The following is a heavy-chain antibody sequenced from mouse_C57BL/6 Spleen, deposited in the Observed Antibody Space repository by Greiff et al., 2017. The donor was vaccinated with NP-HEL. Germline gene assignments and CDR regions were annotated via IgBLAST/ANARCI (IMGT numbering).Heavy chain of an antibody. V-gene: IGHV5-17*01. J-gene: IGHJ2*01. CDR3: ARGGMSLFDY. Sequence: EVKLMESGGGLVKPGGSLKLSCAASGFTFSDYGMHWVRQAPEKGLEWVAYISSGSSTIYYADTVKGRITISRDNAKNTLFLQMTSLRSEDTAMYCCARGGMSLFDYWGQGTTLTVSS. CDR2: ISSGSSTI. D-gene: IGHD6-1*01. CDR1: GFTFSDYG.